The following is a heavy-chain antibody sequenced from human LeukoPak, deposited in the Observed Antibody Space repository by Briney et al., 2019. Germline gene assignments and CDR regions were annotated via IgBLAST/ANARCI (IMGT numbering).Heavy chain of an antibody. J-gene: IGHJ4*02. CDR2: IHSGGNT. D-gene: IGHD5-12*01. CDR1: GFTFSSYA. Sequence: GGSLRLSCAASGFTFSSYAMSWVRQAPGKGLEWVSVIHSGGNTSYADSVKGRFTISRDNSENTLYLQMNSLRAEDTAVYYCARVKIRSGYHFGYYFDYWGQGILVTVSS. CDR3: ARVKIRSGYHFGYYFDY. V-gene: IGHV3-53*01.